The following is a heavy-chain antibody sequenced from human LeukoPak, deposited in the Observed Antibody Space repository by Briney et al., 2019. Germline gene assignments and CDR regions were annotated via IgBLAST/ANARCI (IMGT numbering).Heavy chain of an antibody. J-gene: IGHJ6*03. CDR1: GGSISSYY. D-gene: IGHD3-10*01. V-gene: IGHV4-4*07. Sequence: SETLSLTCTVSGGSISSYYWSWIRQPAGRGLEWLGRIYTSGSTNYNPSLKSRVTMLVDTSKNQLCLKLTCVTAADTAVYYCARARRSEGITMVRGVISWGYYYYYMDVWGKGTTVTISS. CDR2: IYTSGST. CDR3: ARARRSEGITMVRGVISWGYYYYYMDV.